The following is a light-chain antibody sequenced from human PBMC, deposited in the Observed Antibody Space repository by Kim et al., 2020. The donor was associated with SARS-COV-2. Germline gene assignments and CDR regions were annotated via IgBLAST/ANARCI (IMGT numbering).Light chain of an antibody. J-gene: IGLJ3*02. CDR1: GGHGSYA. V-gene: IGLV4-69*01. Sequence: SVNHTSPPRGGHGSYAIAWHPHQTAKGPRYLITLNSAGSHIKGDGIPDRFSGSVSGAERSLTLSGLQSEDEADYYCQTWDTGIRVFGGGTQLTVL. CDR3: QTWDTGIRV. CDR2: LNSAGSH.